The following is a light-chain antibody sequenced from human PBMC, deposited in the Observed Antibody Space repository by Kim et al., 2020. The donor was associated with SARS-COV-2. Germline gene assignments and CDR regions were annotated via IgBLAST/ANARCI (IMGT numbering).Light chain of an antibody. CDR1: RIIISD. V-gene: IGKV1-5*01. CDR2: DAS. CDR3: QHYSRSFRYT. Sequence: ASVGDRVTIYCWASRIIISDLAWYQLRPGKAPKLLIYDASTLQTGIPSGFSGGGSGTEFTLTISSLQPDDFATYYCQHYSRSFRYTFGQGTKLEI. J-gene: IGKJ2*01.